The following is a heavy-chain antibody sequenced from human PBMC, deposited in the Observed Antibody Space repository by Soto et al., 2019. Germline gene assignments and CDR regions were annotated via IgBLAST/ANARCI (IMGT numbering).Heavy chain of an antibody. D-gene: IGHD6-13*01. J-gene: IGHJ6*03. CDR2: ISSSSSYI. CDR3: ARDRGYNSSWKYYYYYYMDV. CDR1: GFTFSSYS. Sequence: EVQLVESGGGLVKPGGSLRLSCAASGFTFSSYSMNWVRQAPGKGLEWVSSISSSSSYIYYADSVKGRFTISRDNAKNSLYLQMNSLRAEDTAVYYCARDRGYNSSWKYYYYYYMDVWGKGTTVTVSS. V-gene: IGHV3-21*01.